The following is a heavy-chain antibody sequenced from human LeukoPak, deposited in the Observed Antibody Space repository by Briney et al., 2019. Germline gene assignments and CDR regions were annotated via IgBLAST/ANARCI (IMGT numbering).Heavy chain of an antibody. CDR1: GYTFTRYA. CDR2: ISTYNGDT. D-gene: IGHD2-2*01. CDR3: ARDPSNTSGRYIYFDY. V-gene: IGHV1-18*01. J-gene: IGHJ4*02. Sequence: ASVKVSCKASGYTFTRYAISWVRQAPGQGLEWMGWISTYNGDTNYAQNFQGSVTMTTDTSTTTAYMELRSLRSDDSAIYFCARDPSNTSGRYIYFDYWGQGTLVTVSS.